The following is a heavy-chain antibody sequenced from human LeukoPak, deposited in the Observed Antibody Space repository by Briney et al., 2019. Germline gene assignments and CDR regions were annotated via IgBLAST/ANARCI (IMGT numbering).Heavy chain of an antibody. D-gene: IGHD1-26*01. V-gene: IGHV4-4*02. CDR1: GFTFSSYSM. CDR3: ARGGGPYPFDY. J-gene: IGHJ4*02. CDR2: IYHSGST. Sequence: GSLRLSCAASGFTFSSYSMNWVRQPPAKGLEWIGEIYHSGSTNYNPSLKSRVTISVDKSKNQFSLKLTSVTAADTAVYYCARGGGPYPFDYWGQGTLVTVSS.